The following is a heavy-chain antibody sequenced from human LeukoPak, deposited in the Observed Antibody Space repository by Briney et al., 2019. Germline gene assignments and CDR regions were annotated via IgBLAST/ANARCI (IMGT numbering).Heavy chain of an antibody. V-gene: IGHV4-30-2*01. CDR3: ARGVYSGYDFGFDY. CDR2: IYHSGST. CDR1: GGSISSGGYS. Sequence: SQTLSLTCAVSGGSISSGGYSWSWIRQPPGKGLEWIGYIYHSGSTYYNPSLKSRVTISVDRSKNQFSLKLSSVTAADTAVYYCARGVYSGYDFGFDYWGQGALVTVSS. J-gene: IGHJ4*02. D-gene: IGHD5-12*01.